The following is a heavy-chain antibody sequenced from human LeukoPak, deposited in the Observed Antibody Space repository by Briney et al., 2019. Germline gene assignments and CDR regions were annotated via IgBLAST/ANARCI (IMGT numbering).Heavy chain of an antibody. CDR2: ISGSGGST. CDR1: GFTFSNAW. V-gene: IGHV3-23*01. CDR3: ARKGYGYGYIFDY. D-gene: IGHD5-18*01. J-gene: IGHJ4*02. Sequence: GGSLRLSCAASGFTFSNAWMSWVRQAPGKGLEWVSAISGSGGSTYYADSVKGRFTISRDNSKNTLYLQMNSLRAEDTAVYYCARKGYGYGYIFDYWGQGTLVTVSS.